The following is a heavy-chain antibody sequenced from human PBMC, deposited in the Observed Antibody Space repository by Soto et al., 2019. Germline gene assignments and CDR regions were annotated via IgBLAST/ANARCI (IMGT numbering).Heavy chain of an antibody. CDR2: IYYSGST. Sequence: SETLSLTCTVSGGSISSSSYYWGWIRQPPGKGLEWIGSIYYSGSTYYNPSLKSRVTISVDTSKNQFSLKLSSVTAADTAVYYCARHVFAWFGELNYWGQGTLVTVSS. CDR1: GGSISSSSYY. D-gene: IGHD3-10*01. V-gene: IGHV4-39*01. CDR3: ARHVFAWFGELNY. J-gene: IGHJ4*02.